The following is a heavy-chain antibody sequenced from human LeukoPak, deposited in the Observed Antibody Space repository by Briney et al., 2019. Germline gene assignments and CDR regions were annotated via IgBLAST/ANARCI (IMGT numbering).Heavy chain of an antibody. Sequence: ASVKVSCKASGYTFTGYYMHWVRQAPGQGLEWMGLINPNSGGTNYAQKFQGRVTMTRDTSISTAYMELSRLRSDDTAVYYCARAYYYDSSGWFDPWGQGTLVTVSS. V-gene: IGHV1-2*02. D-gene: IGHD3-22*01. CDR3: ARAYYYDSSGWFDP. J-gene: IGHJ5*02. CDR1: GYTFTGYY. CDR2: INPNSGGT.